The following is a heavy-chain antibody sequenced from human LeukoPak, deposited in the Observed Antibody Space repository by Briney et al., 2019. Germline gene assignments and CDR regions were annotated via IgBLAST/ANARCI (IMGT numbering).Heavy chain of an antibody. J-gene: IGHJ6*03. V-gene: IGHV3-23*01. Sequence: QTGGSLRLSCAASGFIFRNYAMNWVRQAPGKGLEWVSGISSSSGSTYYADSVKGRFTISRDNSRNTLYLQMNSLRAEDTAAYYCAKGSAGMIVIYQYYMDVWGKGTTVTVSS. CDR3: AKGSAGMIVIYQYYMDV. D-gene: IGHD3-22*01. CDR1: GFIFRNYA. CDR2: ISSSSGST.